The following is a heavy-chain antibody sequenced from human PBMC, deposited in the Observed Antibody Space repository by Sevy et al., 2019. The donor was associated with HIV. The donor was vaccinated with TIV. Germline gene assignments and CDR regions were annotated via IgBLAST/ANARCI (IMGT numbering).Heavy chain of an antibody. CDR3: AREGCTRPHDY. CDR2: LSFGCGKI. Sequence: GGSLRLSCAVSGFNFNIYSMSWVRLAPGKGLEWVSTLSFGCGKINYADSVKGRFIISRDDAKNTLYLQMNSLRAEDTAVCFCAREGCTRPHDYWGQGTLVTVSS. J-gene: IGHJ4*02. D-gene: IGHD2-8*01. V-gene: IGHV3-23*01. CDR1: GFNFNIYS.